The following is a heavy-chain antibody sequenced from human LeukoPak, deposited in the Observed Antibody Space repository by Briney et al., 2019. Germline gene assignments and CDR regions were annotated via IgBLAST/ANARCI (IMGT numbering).Heavy chain of an antibody. CDR3: VRTYSIGWSTGVFDI. J-gene: IGHJ3*02. CDR2: IYHSGST. D-gene: IGHD6-19*01. V-gene: IGHV4-38-2*02. Sequence: SETLSLTCTVSGYSISSGYYWGWIRQPPGKGLEWIGSIYHSGSTYYNPSLKSRVTISVDTSKNQFSLKLSSVTAADTAVYYCVRTYSIGWSTGVFDIWGQGTMVTVSS. CDR1: GYSISSGYY.